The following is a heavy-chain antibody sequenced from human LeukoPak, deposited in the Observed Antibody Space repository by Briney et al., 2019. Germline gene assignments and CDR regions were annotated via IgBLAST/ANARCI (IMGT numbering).Heavy chain of an antibody. Sequence: ASVKVSCKASGGAFSSFGISWVRQAPGQGLEWMGGIIPIFGTANYAQKFQGRVTITADKSTDTAYMELNSLRSEDTAVYYCARDVKQQLLNWFDPWGQGTLVTVSS. V-gene: IGHV1-69*06. CDR3: ARDVKQQLLNWFDP. CDR2: IIPIFGTA. J-gene: IGHJ5*02. D-gene: IGHD6-13*01. CDR1: GGAFSSFG.